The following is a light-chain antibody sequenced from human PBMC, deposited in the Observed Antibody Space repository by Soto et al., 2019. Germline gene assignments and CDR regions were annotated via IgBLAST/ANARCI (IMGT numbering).Light chain of an antibody. CDR2: EVS. CDR3: SSYTSSSTLEI. V-gene: IGLV2-14*01. CDR1: SSDIGEYNY. Sequence: QSALTQPASVSGSPGQSITISCTGTSSDIGEYNYVSWYQQHPGKAPKLMIYEVSDRPSGVSNRFSGSKSGNTASLTISGLQAEDEADYYCSSYTSSSTLEIFGGGTKLTVL. J-gene: IGLJ2*01.